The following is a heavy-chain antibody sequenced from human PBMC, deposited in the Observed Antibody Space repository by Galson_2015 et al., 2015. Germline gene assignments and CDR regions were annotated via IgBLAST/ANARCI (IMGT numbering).Heavy chain of an antibody. J-gene: IGHJ4*02. V-gene: IGHV3-23*01. D-gene: IGHD3-3*01. CDR2: IGDSGATK. CDR1: GFTFSSFA. CDR3: AKDWSASN. Sequence: SLRLSCAASGFTFSSFAMSWVRQAPGKGLEWVSGIGDSGATKKYATSMKGRFTISRDNSKNTVYLEMSSLRSEDTAVYYCAKDWSASNWGQGTLVTVSS.